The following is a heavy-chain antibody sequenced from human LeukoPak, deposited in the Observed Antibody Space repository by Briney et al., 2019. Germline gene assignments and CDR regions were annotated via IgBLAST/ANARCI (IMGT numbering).Heavy chain of an antibody. Sequence: SETLSLTCTVSGGSISSYYWSWIRQPPGKGLEWIGYIYYSGSTNYNPSLKSRVTISVDTSKNQFSLKLSSVTAADTAVYYCAAVSGSSIDYWGQGTLVTVSS. D-gene: IGHD1-26*01. J-gene: IGHJ4*02. V-gene: IGHV4-59*01. CDR3: AAVSGSSIDY. CDR1: GGSISSYY. CDR2: IYYSGST.